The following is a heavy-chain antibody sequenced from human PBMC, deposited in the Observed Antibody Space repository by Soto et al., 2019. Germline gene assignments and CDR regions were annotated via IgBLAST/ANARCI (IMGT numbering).Heavy chain of an antibody. CDR2: ISYDGSNK. CDR3: ARVYYYDSSGYYTPRD. J-gene: IGHJ4*02. D-gene: IGHD3-22*01. CDR1: GFTFGSYA. Sequence: GGSRSLSCEASGFTFGSYAMHWVRQAPGKGLEWVAVISYDGSNKYYADSVKGRFTISRDNSKNTLYLQMNSLRAEDTAVDYCARVYYYDSSGYYTPRDWGQGT. V-gene: IGHV3-30-3*01.